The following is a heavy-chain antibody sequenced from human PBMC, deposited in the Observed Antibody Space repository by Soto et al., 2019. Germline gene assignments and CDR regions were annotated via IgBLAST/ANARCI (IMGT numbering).Heavy chain of an antibody. Sequence: SETLSLTCTVSGGSISRGTYYWSWIRQHPGKGLEWIGYIYYSGSTFYNPSLKSRLSISIDTSRNQFSLNLTSVTAADAAVYYCTRGIAGAIGFDYWGQGTPVTVSS. J-gene: IGHJ4*02. D-gene: IGHD6-13*01. CDR3: TRGIAGAIGFDY. V-gene: IGHV4-31*03. CDR1: GGSISRGTYY. CDR2: IYYSGST.